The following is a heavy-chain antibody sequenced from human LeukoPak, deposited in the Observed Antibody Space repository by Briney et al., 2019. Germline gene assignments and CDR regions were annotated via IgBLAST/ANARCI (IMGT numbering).Heavy chain of an antibody. CDR1: GFTFSSYW. D-gene: IGHD3-22*01. CDR3: ARLSSYYFENSGVSRLIEY. J-gene: IGHJ4*02. CDR2: IKQDGSEK. V-gene: IGHV3-7*03. Sequence: GGSLRLSCAASGFTFSSYWMSWVRQAPGKGLEWVANIKQDGSEKYYVDSVKGRFTISRDNAKNSLYLQMNSLRAEDTALYYCARLSSYYFENSGVSRLIEYWGQGTLVTVSS.